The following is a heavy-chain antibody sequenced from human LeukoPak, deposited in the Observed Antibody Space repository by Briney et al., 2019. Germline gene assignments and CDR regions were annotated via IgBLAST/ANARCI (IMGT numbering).Heavy chain of an antibody. V-gene: IGHV3-23*01. CDR1: GFTFSTYA. J-gene: IGHJ4*02. CDR3: AKDLQLWLQYFDY. CDR2: ISGSGGST. Sequence: GGSLRLSCVASGFTFSTYAMSWVRQAPGKGLEWVSAISGSGGSTYYADSVKGRFTISRDNSKNTLYLQMNSLRAEDTAVYYCAKDLQLWLQYFDYWGQGTLVTVSS. D-gene: IGHD5-18*01.